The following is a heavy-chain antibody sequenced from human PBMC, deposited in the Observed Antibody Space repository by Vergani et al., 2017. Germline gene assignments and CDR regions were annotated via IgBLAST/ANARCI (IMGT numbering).Heavy chain of an antibody. D-gene: IGHD6-6*01. V-gene: IGHV3-43*01. J-gene: IGHJ4*02. Sequence: EVQLVESGGVVVQPGGSLRLSCAASGFTFDDYTMHWVRQAPGKGLEWVSLISWDGGSTYYAESVKGRFTISRDNSKNSLYLQMNSLRTEDTALYYCAKAPYSSSSGGYDYWGQGTRVTVSS. CDR1: GFTFDDYT. CDR3: AKAPYSSSSGGYDY. CDR2: ISWDGGST.